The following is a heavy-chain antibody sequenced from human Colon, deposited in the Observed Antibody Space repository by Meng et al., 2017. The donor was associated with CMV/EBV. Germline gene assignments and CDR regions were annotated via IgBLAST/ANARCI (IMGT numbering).Heavy chain of an antibody. V-gene: IGHV1-69*05. Sequence: GGTFRSYAINWVRQAPGQGLEWMGGINPIFSTANYAQKFQGRVTITTDESTSTAYMELSSLRSEDTAVYYCTGSGYSYGYFGGSFDYWGQGTLVTVSS. CDR2: INPIFSTA. D-gene: IGHD5-18*01. CDR1: GGTFRSYA. J-gene: IGHJ4*02. CDR3: TGSGYSYGYFGGSFDY.